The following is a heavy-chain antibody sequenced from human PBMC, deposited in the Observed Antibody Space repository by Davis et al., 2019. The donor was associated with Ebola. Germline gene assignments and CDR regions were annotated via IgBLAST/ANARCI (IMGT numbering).Heavy chain of an antibody. CDR2: VGRNGDVK. V-gene: IGHV3-48*02. J-gene: IGHJ6*02. D-gene: IGHD2-15*01. CDR1: RFTFSNFG. CDR3: ARRILLESRGGVDV. Sequence: PGGSLRLSCVASRFTFSNFGMYWFRQAPGQGLEWVSYVGRNGDVKSYSDSVKGRFTISRDDAKDSLYLYMNSLRDDDTAVYYCARRILLESRGGVDVWGQGTTVTVSS.